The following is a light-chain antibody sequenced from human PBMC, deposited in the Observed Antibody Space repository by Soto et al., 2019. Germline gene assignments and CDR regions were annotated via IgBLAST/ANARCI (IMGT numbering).Light chain of an antibody. CDR2: EAS. Sequence: QSALTQPASVSGSPGQSITISCTGTSNDVGSYNLVSWYQQHPATAPKLMIFEASKRPSGVSNRFSGYKSGNTASLTISGLQAEDEADYYCCSYAGSSTYVFGTGTKLTVL. CDR3: CSYAGSSTYV. V-gene: IGLV2-23*01. CDR1: SNDVGSYNL. J-gene: IGLJ1*01.